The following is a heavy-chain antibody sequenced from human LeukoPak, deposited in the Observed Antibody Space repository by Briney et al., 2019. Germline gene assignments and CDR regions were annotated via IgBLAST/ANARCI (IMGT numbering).Heavy chain of an antibody. Sequence: NPSETLSLTCTVSGGSISSYYWSWIRQPPGKGLEWIGYIYYSGSTNYNPSLKSRVTISVDTSKNQFSLKLSSVTAADTAVYYCARAYYDFWSGYYGYFDYWGQGTLVTVSS. V-gene: IGHV4-59*01. CDR1: GGSISSYY. CDR2: IYYSGST. J-gene: IGHJ4*02. D-gene: IGHD3-3*01. CDR3: ARAYYDFWSGYYGYFDY.